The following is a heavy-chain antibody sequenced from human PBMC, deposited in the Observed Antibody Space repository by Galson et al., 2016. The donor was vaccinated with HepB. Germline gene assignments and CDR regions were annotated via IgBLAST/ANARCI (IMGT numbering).Heavy chain of an antibody. CDR2: INTNIGNP. CDR1: GFTFSDYA. V-gene: IGHV7-4-1*02. J-gene: IGHJ5*02. D-gene: IGHD3-22*01. Sequence: SVKVSCKASGFTFSDYAINWVRQAPGQGLEWMGWINTNIGNPTYAEGFTGRFVFSLDTSVSTAYLQINSLKATDTAVYYCARESSSVVDGGGVWFDPWGQGTLVTVSS. CDR3: ARESSSVVDGGGVWFDP.